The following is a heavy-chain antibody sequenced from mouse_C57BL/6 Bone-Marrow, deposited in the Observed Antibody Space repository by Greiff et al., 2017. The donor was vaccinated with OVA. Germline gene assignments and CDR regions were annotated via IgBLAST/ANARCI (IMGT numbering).Heavy chain of an antibody. CDR2: IRSKSNNYAT. CDR3: VRQIYAWFAY. J-gene: IGHJ3*01. V-gene: IGHV10-1*01. D-gene: IGHD1-1*01. CDR1: GFSFTTYA. Sequence: EVQLVESRGGLVQPKGSLKLSCAASGFSFTTYAMNWVRQAPGKGLEWVARIRSKSNNYATYYADSVKDSFTISRDDSESMLYLQMNNLKTEDTAMYYCVRQIYAWFAYWGQGTLVTVSA.